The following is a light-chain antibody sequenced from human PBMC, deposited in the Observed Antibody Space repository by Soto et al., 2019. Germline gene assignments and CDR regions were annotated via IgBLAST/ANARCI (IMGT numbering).Light chain of an antibody. Sequence: EIVLTQSPGTLSLSPGERATLSCRASQSVSSSYLAWYQQKSGQAPRLLIYGASSRATGIPDRFSGSGSGTDFTLTISRLEPEDFAVYYCQQYSSSPPGFTFGPGTKVDIK. CDR2: GAS. CDR3: QQYSSSPPGFT. V-gene: IGKV3-20*01. J-gene: IGKJ3*01. CDR1: QSVSSSY.